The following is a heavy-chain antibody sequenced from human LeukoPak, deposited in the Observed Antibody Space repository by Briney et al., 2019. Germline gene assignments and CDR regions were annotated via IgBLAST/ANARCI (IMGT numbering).Heavy chain of an antibody. CDR1: GFGFSGAW. Sequence: GGSLRLSCAASGFGFSGAWMSWVRQAPGEGLEWVGRIKSQTSGGTIDHAAPVKGRFTISRDDSKNTLYLQMDGLQSEDTAVYYCTTYAAARPDYFHYWGQGTLVTVSS. D-gene: IGHD6-6*01. CDR2: IKSQTSGGTI. CDR3: TTYAAARPDYFHY. V-gene: IGHV3-15*01. J-gene: IGHJ4*02.